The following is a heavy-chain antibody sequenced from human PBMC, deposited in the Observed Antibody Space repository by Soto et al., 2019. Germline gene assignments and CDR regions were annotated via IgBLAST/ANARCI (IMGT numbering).Heavy chain of an antibody. V-gene: IGHV1-69*06. CDR3: ARGIYSSSSYGLDV. J-gene: IGHJ6*02. CDR2: IIPMFGTT. D-gene: IGHD6-13*01. Sequence: RASVKVSCKASGGTLSNYALSWVRQAPGQGLEWMGGIIPMFGTTSDAQKFQGRVTITADKSTSTAYMELSSLRSEDTAVYYCARGIYSSSSYGLDVWGQGTTVTVSS. CDR1: GGTLSNYA.